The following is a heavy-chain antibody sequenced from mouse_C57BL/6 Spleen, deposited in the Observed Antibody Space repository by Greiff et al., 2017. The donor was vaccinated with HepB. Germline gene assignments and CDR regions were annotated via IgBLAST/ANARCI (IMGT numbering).Heavy chain of an antibody. D-gene: IGHD1-1*01. V-gene: IGHV5-4*01. CDR2: ISDGGSYT. CDR1: GFTFSSYA. J-gene: IGHJ2*01. Sequence: EVQRVESGGGLVKPGGSLKLSCAASGFTFSSYAMSWVRQTPEKRLEWVATISDGGSYTYYPDNVKGRFTISRDNAKNNLYLQMSHLKSEDTAMYYCAREGYYYGSSFDYWGQGTTLTVSS. CDR3: AREGYYYGSSFDY.